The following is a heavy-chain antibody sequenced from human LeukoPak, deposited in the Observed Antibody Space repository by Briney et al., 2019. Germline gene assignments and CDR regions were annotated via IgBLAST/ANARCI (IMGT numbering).Heavy chain of an antibody. J-gene: IGHJ3*02. V-gene: IGHV3-48*03. D-gene: IGHD4-17*01. CDR2: ISSSGSPI. CDR3: AREPTVTRGDDAFDI. CDR1: GFTFSSYE. Sequence: GGSLRLSCAASGFTFSSYEMNWVRQAPGKGLEWVSYISSSGSPIYYADSVKGRFTISRDNAKNSLYLQMNSLRAEDTAVYYCAREPTVTRGDDAFDIWGQGTMVTVSS.